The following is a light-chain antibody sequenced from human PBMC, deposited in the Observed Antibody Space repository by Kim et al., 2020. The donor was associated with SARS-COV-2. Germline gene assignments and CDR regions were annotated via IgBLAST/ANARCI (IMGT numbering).Light chain of an antibody. V-gene: IGLV3-9*01. Sequence: VSVALGQTARITCGGNNIGSKNVRWYQQKPGQAPVLVIYRDSNRPSGIPERFSGSNSGNTATLTISRAQAGDEADYYCQVWDSSGVFGGGTQLTVL. CDR2: RDS. CDR3: QVWDSSGV. CDR1: NIGSKN. J-gene: IGLJ3*02.